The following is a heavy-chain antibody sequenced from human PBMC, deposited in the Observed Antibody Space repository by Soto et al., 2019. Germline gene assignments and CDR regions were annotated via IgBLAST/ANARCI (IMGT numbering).Heavy chain of an antibody. J-gene: IGHJ5*02. CDR1: GYTFTSYG. CDR2: ISAYNGNT. V-gene: IGHV1-18*01. D-gene: IGHD3-22*01. Sequence: VASVKVSCKASGYTFTSYGISWVRQAPGQGLEWMGWISAYNGNTNYAQKLQGRVTMTTDTSTSTAYMELRSLRSDDTAVYYCARTYTYYYDSSGYNNWFDPWGRGTLVTVSS. CDR3: ARTYTYYYDSSGYNNWFDP.